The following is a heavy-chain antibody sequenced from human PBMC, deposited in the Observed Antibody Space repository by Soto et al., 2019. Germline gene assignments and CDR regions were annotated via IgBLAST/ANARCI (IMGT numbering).Heavy chain of an antibody. CDR3: ARDVEYSTSLCEH. CDR1: GYTFTNHG. J-gene: IGHJ4*02. V-gene: IGHV1-18*04. Sequence: QVQMKQSGGEVKNPGASVKVSCKTSGYTFTNHGVNWVRQAPGQGLEWMGYISGYNGDTDYDQKFQDRMTMSIDKSTNTDGMELRSLRSDDTAVYYCARDVEYSTSLCEHWGQGTPVIVS. CDR2: ISGYNGDT. D-gene: IGHD4-4*01.